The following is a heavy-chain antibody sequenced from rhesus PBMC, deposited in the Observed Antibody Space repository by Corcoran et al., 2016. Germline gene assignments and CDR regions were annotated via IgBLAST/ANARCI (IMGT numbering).Heavy chain of an antibody. V-gene: IGHV4-122*02. CDR1: GGSISSGYYY. CDR2: ITYSGST. J-gene: IGHJ6*01. Sequence: QVQLQESGPGLVKPSETLSLTCAVSGGSISSGYYYWSWIRQPPGKGLEWIGYITYSGSTSYNPSLKSRVTISRDTSKTQFSLKLRSVTAADTAVYYCARDGSYGLDSWGQGVVVTVSS. CDR3: ARDGSYGLDS. D-gene: IGHD1-44*02.